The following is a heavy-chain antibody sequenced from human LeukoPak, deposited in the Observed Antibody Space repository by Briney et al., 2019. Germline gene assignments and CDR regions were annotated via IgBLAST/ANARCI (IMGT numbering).Heavy chain of an antibody. CDR3: ARGAQGYSYAYDY. D-gene: IGHD5-18*01. CDR2: IIPIFGTA. Sequence: SVKVSCKASGGTFSSYAISWVRQAPGQGLEWMGRIIPIFGTANYAQKFQGRVTITTDESTSTAYMELSSLRSEDTAVYYCARGAQGYSYAYDYWGQGTLDTVSS. CDR1: GGTFSSYA. J-gene: IGHJ4*02. V-gene: IGHV1-69*05.